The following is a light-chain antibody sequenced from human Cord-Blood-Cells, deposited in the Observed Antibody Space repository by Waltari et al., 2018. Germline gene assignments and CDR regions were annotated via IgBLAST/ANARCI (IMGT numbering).Light chain of an antibody. CDR3: QQYGSSPQT. CDR2: GAS. J-gene: IGKJ1*01. Sequence: EIVLTQSPGTLSLSPGERATLSCRASQSVSSSYLAWYQQKPGQAPRLLIYGASSRATGIPDRFSGSGSGTDFTLTISRLEPEDFAVYYCQQYGSSPQTFGQGTKXEIK. V-gene: IGKV3-20*01. CDR1: QSVSSSY.